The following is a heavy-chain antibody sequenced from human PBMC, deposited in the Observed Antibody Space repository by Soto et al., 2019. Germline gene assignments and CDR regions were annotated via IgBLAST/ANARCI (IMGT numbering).Heavy chain of an antibody. CDR1: GFTFGDYA. CDR3: TRDLETHYYDSSGYCRFDY. Sequence: LMXCCTSSGFTFGDYAMSWVRQAPGKGLEWVGFIRSKAYGGTTEYAASVKGRFTISRDDSKSIAYLQMNSLKTEDTAVYYCTRDLETHYYDSSGYCRFDYWGQGTLVTVSS. V-gene: IGHV3-49*04. D-gene: IGHD3-22*01. J-gene: IGHJ4*02. CDR2: IRSKAYGGTT.